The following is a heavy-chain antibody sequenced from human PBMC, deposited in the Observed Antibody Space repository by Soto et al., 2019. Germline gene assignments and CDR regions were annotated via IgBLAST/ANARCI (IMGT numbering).Heavy chain of an antibody. CDR2: IYYSGST. CDR1: GGSISSYY. J-gene: IGHJ4*02. Sequence: SETLSLTCTVSGGSISSYYWSWIRQPPGKGLEWIGYIYYSGSTNYNPSLKSRVTISVDTSKNQFSLKLSSVTAADTAVYYCARAYNWNDGSFDYWGQGTLVTVSS. D-gene: IGHD1-20*01. V-gene: IGHV4-59*01. CDR3: ARAYNWNDGSFDY.